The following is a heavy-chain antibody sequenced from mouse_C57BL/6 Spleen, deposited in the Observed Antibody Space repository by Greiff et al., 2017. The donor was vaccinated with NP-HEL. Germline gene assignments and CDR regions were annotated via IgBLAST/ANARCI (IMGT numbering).Heavy chain of an antibody. CDR3: ARRSHYGSSYWYFDV. V-gene: IGHV1-55*01. D-gene: IGHD1-1*01. CDR1: GYTFTSYW. Sequence: QVQLQQPGAELVKPGASVKMSCKASGYTFTSYWITWVKQRPGQGLEWIGDIYPGSGSTNYNEKFKSKATLTVDTSSSTAYMQLSSLTSEDSAVYYCARRSHYGSSYWYFDVWGTGTTVTVSS. J-gene: IGHJ1*03. CDR2: IYPGSGST.